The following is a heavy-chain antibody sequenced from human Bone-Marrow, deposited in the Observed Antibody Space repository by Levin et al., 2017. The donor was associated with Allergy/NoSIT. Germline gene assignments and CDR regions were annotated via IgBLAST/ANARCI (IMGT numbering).Heavy chain of an antibody. CDR3: ARACSSTSCYFDIEVPGAEYFQH. V-gene: IGHV4-31*03. J-gene: IGHJ1*01. D-gene: IGHD2-2*01. CDR1: GGSISSGSYY. Sequence: PSETLSLTCTVSGGSISSGSYYWSWIRQHPGKGLEWIGYIYYSGSTYYNPSLKSRVTISVDTSKNQFSLKLSSVTAADTAVYYCARACSSTSCYFDIEVPGAEYFQHWGQGTLVTVSS. CDR2: IYYSGST.